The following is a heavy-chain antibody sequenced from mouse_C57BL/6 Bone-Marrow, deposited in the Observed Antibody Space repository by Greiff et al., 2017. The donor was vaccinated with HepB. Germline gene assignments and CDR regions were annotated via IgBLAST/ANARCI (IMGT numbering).Heavy chain of an antibody. CDR2: IYPGGCYT. D-gene: IGHD6-2*01. Sequence: QVQLKESGAELVRPGTSVKMSCKASGYTFTNYWIGWAKQRPGHGLEWIGDIYPGGCYTNYNQKFKGKATLTADKSSSTAYMQFSSLTSEAAVFYYGARQGALVPYAMDYWGQGTSVTVSS. J-gene: IGHJ4*01. CDR1: GYTFTNYW. V-gene: IGHV1-63*01. CDR3: ARQGALVPYAMDY.